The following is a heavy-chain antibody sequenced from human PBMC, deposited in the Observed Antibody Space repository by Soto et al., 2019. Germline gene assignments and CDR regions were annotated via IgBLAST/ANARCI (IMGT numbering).Heavy chain of an antibody. CDR3: ASGKSRMSQDRMGFYYYMAV. CDR2: VIPLLDAS. Sequence: QVQLVQSGADVKKPGSSVKISCSASGAAFSNYTFTWVRRAPGQGLEWVGRVIPLLDASNYAEKFQDRVTISVDRTTSTVYMELSGLRSEDSAIYYCASGKSRMSQDRMGFYYYMAVWGKGTTVTVSS. CDR1: GAAFSNYT. D-gene: IGHD1-1*01. V-gene: IGHV1-69*08. J-gene: IGHJ6*03.